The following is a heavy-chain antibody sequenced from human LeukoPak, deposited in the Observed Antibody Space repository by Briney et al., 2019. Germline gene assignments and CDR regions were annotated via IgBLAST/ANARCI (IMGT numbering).Heavy chain of an antibody. V-gene: IGHV4-34*01. CDR3: ARGRDYSNSVAGWFDP. D-gene: IGHD4-11*01. CDR2: INHSGST. J-gene: IGHJ5*02. Sequence: SETLSLTCAVYGGSSSGYYWNWIRQPPGKGLEWIGEINHSGSTNYNPSLKSRVTISVDTSKNQFSLKLSSVTAADTAVYYCARGRDYSNSVAGWFDPWGQGTLVTVSS. CDR1: GGSSSGYY.